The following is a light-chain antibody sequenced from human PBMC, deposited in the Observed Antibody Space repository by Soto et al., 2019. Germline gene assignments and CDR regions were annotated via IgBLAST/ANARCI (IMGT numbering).Light chain of an antibody. CDR2: IAS. CDR1: QSISSY. CDR3: PQSYSTPYT. J-gene: IGKJ2*01. Sequence: HITQSPSSLSAPLGDRVTITSPASQSISSYLNWYQQKPGKAPNLLIYIASNLHSVVPSRFSAIGSGTDFTLTISSLKPEDVSTYYGPQSYSTPYTFGQGTK. V-gene: IGKV1-39*01.